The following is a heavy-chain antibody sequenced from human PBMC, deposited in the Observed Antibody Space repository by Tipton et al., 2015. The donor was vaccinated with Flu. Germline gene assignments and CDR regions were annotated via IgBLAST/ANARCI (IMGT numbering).Heavy chain of an antibody. Sequence: QMQLVQSGAEVKKPGASVKVPCKASGYTFRAYYIHWVRQAPGQGLEWMGWINPNSAATNYAQKFQGRVTMTRDTSISTAYMELSRLRSDDTAVYYCARVYLSGPTDYYYYNAIDVWGLGTTVTVSS. V-gene: IGHV1-2*02. J-gene: IGHJ6*02. D-gene: IGHD3-10*01. CDR2: INPNSAAT. CDR3: ARVYLSGPTDYYYYNAIDV. CDR1: GYTFRAYY.